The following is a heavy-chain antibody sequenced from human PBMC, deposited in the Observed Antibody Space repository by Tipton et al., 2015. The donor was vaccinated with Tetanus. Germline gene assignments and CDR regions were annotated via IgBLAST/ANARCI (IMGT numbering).Heavy chain of an antibody. D-gene: IGHD4-17*01. J-gene: IGHJ5*02. CDR2: IYYSGST. V-gene: IGHV4-61*01. Sequence: TLSLTCTVSGGSVSSGSYYWSWIRQPPGKGLEWIGYIYYSGSTNYNPSLKSRVTISVDTSKNQFSLKLSSVTAADTAVYYCARAGLRKSWFDPWGQGTRVAVSS. CDR1: GGSVSSGSYY. CDR3: ARAGLRKSWFDP.